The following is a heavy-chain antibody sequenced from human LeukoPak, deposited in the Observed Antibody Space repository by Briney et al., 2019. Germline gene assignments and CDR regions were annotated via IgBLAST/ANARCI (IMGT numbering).Heavy chain of an antibody. Sequence: SETLSLTCTVSGGSISSYYWSWIRQPAGKGPEWIGRIYTSGSTNYNPSLKSRVTMSVDTSKNQFSLKLSSVTAADTAVYYCARDATVTPPASFDIWGQGTMVTVSS. J-gene: IGHJ3*02. CDR3: ARDATVTPPASFDI. D-gene: IGHD4-17*01. CDR1: GGSISSYY. V-gene: IGHV4-4*07. CDR2: IYTSGST.